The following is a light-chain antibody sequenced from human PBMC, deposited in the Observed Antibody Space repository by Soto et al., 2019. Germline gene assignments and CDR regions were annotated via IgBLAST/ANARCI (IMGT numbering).Light chain of an antibody. CDR1: SSDVGGYNY. J-gene: IGLJ2*01. V-gene: IGLV2-14*01. Sequence: QSVLTQPASVSGSPGQSITISCTGTSSDVGGYNYVSWYQQHPGKAPKLMISDVSNGPSGVSNRFSGSKSGNTASLTISGLQAEYEADYYCSSYTSSSTVVFGGGTKLTVL. CDR3: SSYTSSSTVV. CDR2: DVS.